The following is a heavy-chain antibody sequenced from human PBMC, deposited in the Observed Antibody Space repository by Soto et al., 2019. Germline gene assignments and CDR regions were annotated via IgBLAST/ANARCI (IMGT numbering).Heavy chain of an antibody. CDR3: ARGGWRQIDC. V-gene: IGHV4-59*08. CDR1: GGSIGSYY. CDR2: IYYSGST. D-gene: IGHD3-3*01. Sequence: QVQLQESGPGLVKPSETLSLTCSVSGGSIGSYYWSWIRQPPGKGLEWIGYIYYSGSTNYNPSLKSRVTLSVDTSKNQFSLKLSSVTAADTAVYYCARGGWRQIDCWGPGTLVTVSS. J-gene: IGHJ4*02.